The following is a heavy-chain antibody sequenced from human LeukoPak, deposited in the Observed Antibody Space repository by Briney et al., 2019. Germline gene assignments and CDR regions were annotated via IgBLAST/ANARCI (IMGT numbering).Heavy chain of an antibody. Sequence: SETLSLTCAVYGGSFSGYYWSWIRQPPGKGLEWIREINHSGSTNYNPSLKSRVTISVDTSKNQFSLKLSSVTAADTAVYYCARGYSSSSSSYYYYYYMDVWGKGTTVTVSS. CDR1: GGSFSGYY. CDR3: ARGYSSSSSSYYYYYYMDV. D-gene: IGHD6-6*01. CDR2: INHSGST. J-gene: IGHJ6*03. V-gene: IGHV4-34*01.